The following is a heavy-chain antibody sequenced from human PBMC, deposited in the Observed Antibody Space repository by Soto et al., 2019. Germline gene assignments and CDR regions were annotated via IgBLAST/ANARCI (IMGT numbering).Heavy chain of an antibody. CDR1: GYTFTSYY. V-gene: IGHV1-46*01. CDR3: ARDIEVVAATTGDWFDP. D-gene: IGHD2-15*01. CDR2: INPSGGST. J-gene: IGHJ5*02. Sequence: ASVKVSCKASGYTFTSYYMHWVRQAPGQGLEWMGIINPSGGSTSYAQKFQGRVTMTRDTSTNTVYMELSSLRSEDTAVYYCARDIEVVAATTGDWFDPWGQGTLVTVSS.